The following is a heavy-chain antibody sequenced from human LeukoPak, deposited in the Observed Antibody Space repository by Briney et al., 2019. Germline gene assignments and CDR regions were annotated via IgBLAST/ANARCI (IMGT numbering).Heavy chain of an antibody. J-gene: IGHJ5*02. V-gene: IGHV1-18*01. CDR3: ARVYGYCSSTSCYRGLDP. Sequence: AASVKVSCKASGYTFTGYGISWVRQAPGQGLEWMGWISAYIGNTNYAQKLQGRVTMTTATSTSTAYMELRSLRSDDTAVYYCARVYGYCSSTSCYRGLDPWGQGTLVTVSS. CDR1: GYTFTGYG. D-gene: IGHD2-2*03. CDR2: ISAYIGNT.